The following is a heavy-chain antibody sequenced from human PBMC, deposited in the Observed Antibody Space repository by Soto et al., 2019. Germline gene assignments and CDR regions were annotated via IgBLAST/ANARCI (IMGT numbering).Heavy chain of an antibody. J-gene: IGHJ5*01. V-gene: IGHV3-7*04. CDR1: GFTFSSYW. Sequence: PGGSLRLSCAASGFTFSSYWMSWVRQAPGKGLEWVANIKQDGSEKYYVDSVKGRFTISRDNAKNSLYLQMNSLRDEDTAVYYCARVFSFWLGELLSPIDSWGQGTLVTVSS. D-gene: IGHD3-10*01. CDR3: ARVFSFWLGELLSPIDS. CDR2: IKQDGSEK.